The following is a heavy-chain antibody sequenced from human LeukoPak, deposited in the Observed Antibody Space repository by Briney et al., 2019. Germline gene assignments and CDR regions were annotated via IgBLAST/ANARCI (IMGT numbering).Heavy chain of an antibody. J-gene: IGHJ4*02. CDR2: ISSSSSTI. CDR1: GFTFSDYY. CDR3: AKVSQWGNSRWYEGD. D-gene: IGHD6-13*01. Sequence: GGSLRLSCAASGFTFSDYYMSWIRQAPGRGLGWVSYISSSSSTIYYADSVKGRFTISRDNSKNTLYLQMNSLRGEDTAVYYCAKVSQWGNSRWYEGDWGQGTLVTVSS. V-gene: IGHV3-11*01.